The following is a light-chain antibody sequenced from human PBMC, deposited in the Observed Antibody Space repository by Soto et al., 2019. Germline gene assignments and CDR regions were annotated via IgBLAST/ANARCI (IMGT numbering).Light chain of an antibody. V-gene: IGLV1-44*01. CDR2: SNA. J-gene: IGLJ2*01. Sequence: QSVLTQTPSASGTPGQRVIIFCSGSTSNIGSNAVSWYQQLPGTAPKLLIYSNAQRPSGVSDRFSGSRSGTSASLAISGLQSEDESDYFCAAWDDRLNGGIFGGGTKLTV. CDR3: AAWDDRLNGGI. CDR1: TSNIGSNA.